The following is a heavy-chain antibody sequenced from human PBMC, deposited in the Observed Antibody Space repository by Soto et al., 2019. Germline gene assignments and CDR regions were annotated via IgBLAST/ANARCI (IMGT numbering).Heavy chain of an antibody. J-gene: IGHJ4*02. CDR1: GFTFSSYG. Sequence: GGSLRLSCAASGFTFSSYGMHWVRQAPGKGLEWVAVIWYDGSNKYYADSVKGRFTISRDNSKNTLYLQMNSLRAEDTAVYYCARAPTYTYSSSWSGDYWGQGTLVTVSS. V-gene: IGHV3-33*01. D-gene: IGHD6-13*01. CDR2: IWYDGSNK. CDR3: ARAPTYTYSSSWSGDY.